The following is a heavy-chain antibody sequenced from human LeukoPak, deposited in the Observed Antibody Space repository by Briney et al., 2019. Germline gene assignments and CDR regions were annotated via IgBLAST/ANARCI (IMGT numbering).Heavy chain of an antibody. V-gene: IGHV3-23*01. CDR3: AQDRGYNNPFRYFDH. Sequence: QPGGSLRLSCAASGLTFRSYAMTWVRQAPGKGLEWVSSISGSGTTTYFADSVKGRFTISRDNSKGSLYLQMNSLRDEDTAIYYCAQDRGYNNPFRYFDHWGQGTLVTVSS. CDR2: ISGSGTTT. D-gene: IGHD5-18*01. CDR1: GLTFRSYA. J-gene: IGHJ4*02.